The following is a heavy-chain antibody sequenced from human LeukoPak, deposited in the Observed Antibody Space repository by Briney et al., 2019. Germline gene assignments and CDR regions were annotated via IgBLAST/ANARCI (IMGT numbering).Heavy chain of an antibody. Sequence: AAVKVSCKLSGYTLTELSMHWVPQAPGKGLEWMGRYAPEDGETIYAQKFQGRVTMTEDTSTDTASMELSSLRSEDTAVYYCATRGGCDYYYYGMDVWGQGTTVTVSS. CDR3: ATRGGCDYYYYGMDV. CDR1: GYTLTELS. D-gene: IGHD3-10*01. CDR2: YAPEDGET. V-gene: IGHV1-24*01. J-gene: IGHJ6*02.